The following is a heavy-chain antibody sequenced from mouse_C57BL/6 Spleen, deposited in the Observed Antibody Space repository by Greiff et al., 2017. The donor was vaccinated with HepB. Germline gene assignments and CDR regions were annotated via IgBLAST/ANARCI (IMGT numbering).Heavy chain of an antibody. CDR1: GYAFTNYL. J-gene: IGHJ4*01. CDR2: INPGSGGT. CDR3: ARWLLNYYAMDY. Sequence: LVESGAELVRPGTSVKVSCKASGYAFTNYLIEWVKQRPGQGLEWIGVINPGSGGTNYNEKFKGKATLTADKSSSTAYMQLSSLTSEDSAVYFCARWLLNYYAMDYWGQGTSVTVSS. D-gene: IGHD2-3*01. V-gene: IGHV1-54*01.